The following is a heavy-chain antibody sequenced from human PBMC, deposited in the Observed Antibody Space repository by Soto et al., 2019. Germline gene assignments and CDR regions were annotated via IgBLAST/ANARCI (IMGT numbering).Heavy chain of an antibody. D-gene: IGHD6-19*01. CDR2: IYYSGST. V-gene: IGHV4-59*01. CDR3: AREQWLGRPFDY. CDR1: GGSISSYY. J-gene: IGHJ4*02. Sequence: QVQLQESGPGLVKPSETLSLTCTVSGGSISSYYWSWIRRPPGKGLEWIGYIYYSGSTNYNPSLKSRVTISVDTSKNQFSLKLSSVTAADTAVYYCAREQWLGRPFDYWGQGTLVTVSS.